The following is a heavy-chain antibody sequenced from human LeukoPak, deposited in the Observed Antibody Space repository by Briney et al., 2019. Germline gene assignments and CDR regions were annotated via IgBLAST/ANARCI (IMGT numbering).Heavy chain of an antibody. J-gene: IGHJ4*02. CDR2: IGSSSSII. CDR3: ARDINWSFDY. D-gene: IGHD1-20*01. CDR1: GFPFSSYA. Sequence: PGGSLRLSCAASGFPFSSYAMHWVRQAPGKGLEWVSYIGSSSSIIYYADSVKGRFTISRDNAKNSLYLQMNSLRDEDTAVYYCARDINWSFDYWGQGALVTVSS. V-gene: IGHV3-48*02.